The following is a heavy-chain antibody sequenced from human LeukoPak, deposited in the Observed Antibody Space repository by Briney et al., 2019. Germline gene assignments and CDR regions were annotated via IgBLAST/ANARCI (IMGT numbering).Heavy chain of an antibody. CDR3: ARHTSGSSLDY. CDR1: GGSISSSSSY. CDR2: IHYSGST. V-gene: IGHV4-39*01. J-gene: IGHJ4*02. D-gene: IGHD6-6*01. Sequence: SETLSLTCSVSGGSISSSSSYWGWNRRPPGKGLEWIATIHYSGSTNYNPSLKSRVTISVDTSKNQFSLKLSSVTAADTAVYYCARHTSGSSLDYWGQGTLVTVSS.